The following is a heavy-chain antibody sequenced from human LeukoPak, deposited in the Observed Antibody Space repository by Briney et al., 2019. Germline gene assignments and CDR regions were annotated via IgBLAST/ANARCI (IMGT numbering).Heavy chain of an antibody. D-gene: IGHD1-26*01. CDR3: ARQGELAIDY. J-gene: IGHJ4*02. CDR2: IYNTGRT. V-gene: IGHV4-59*08. CDR1: GGSITNYY. Sequence: PSETLSLTCSVSGGSITNYYWSWTRQSQGKGLEWIGFIYNTGRTNYNPSLQSRVTMSIDTSKNQFSLKLSSVTAADTAVYYCARQGELAIDYWGQGTLVTVSS.